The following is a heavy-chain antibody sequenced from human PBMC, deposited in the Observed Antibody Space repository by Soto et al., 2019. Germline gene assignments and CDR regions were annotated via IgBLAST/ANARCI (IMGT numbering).Heavy chain of an antibody. Sequence: SGPTLVNPTQTLTLPCNFSGCSLSTRALVVCCIRHPPGKALEWLALIYWNDDKRYSPSLKSRLTITKDTSKNQVVLTMTNMDPVDTATYYCARSRQAYGMDVWGQGTTVTVSS. CDR3: ARSRQAYGMDV. D-gene: IGHD6-13*01. V-gene: IGHV2-5*01. CDR1: GCSLSTRALV. CDR2: IYWNDDK. J-gene: IGHJ6*02.